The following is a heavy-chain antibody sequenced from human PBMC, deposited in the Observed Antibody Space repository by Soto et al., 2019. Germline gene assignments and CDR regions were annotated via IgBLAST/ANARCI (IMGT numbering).Heavy chain of an antibody. CDR2: TYYRSKWYN. CDR1: GESASSNTAA. CDR3: ARDPPGFHSAFDS. J-gene: IGHJ4*02. D-gene: IGHD4-4*01. V-gene: IGHV6-1*01. Sequence: SHTLSLTRAISGESASSNTAARNWIRQSPSRGLEWLGRTYYRSKWYNDYAPSVKSRITINPDTSKNQFSLHLNSVTPEDTAVYYWARDPPGFHSAFDSWGQGTLVTVSS.